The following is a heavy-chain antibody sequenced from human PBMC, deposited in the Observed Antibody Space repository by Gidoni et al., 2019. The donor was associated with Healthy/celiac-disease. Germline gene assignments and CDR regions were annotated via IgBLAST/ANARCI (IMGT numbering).Heavy chain of an antibody. J-gene: IGHJ6*02. CDR3: AKPVVPWEPQDYGMDV. V-gene: IGHV3-30*18. CDR2: ISYDGSNK. Sequence: QVQLVESGGGVVQPGRSLRLSCAASGFTFSSYGMHWVRQAPGKGLEWVAVISYDGSNKYYADSVKGRFTISRDNSKNTLYLQMNSLRAEDTAVYYCAKPVVPWEPQDYGMDVWGQGTTVTVSS. D-gene: IGHD1-26*01. CDR1: GFTFSSYG.